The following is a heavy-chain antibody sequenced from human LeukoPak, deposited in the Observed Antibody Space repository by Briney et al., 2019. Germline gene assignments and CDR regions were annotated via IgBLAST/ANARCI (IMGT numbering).Heavy chain of an antibody. V-gene: IGHV4-59*08. J-gene: IGHJ3*02. CDR2: IYYSGST. CDR1: GGSISSYY. CDR3: ARPQNYYDSSGYYQRGFYAFDI. D-gene: IGHD3-22*01. Sequence: SETLSLTCTVSGGSISSYYWSWIRQPPGKGLEWIGYIYYSGSTNYNPSLKSRVTISVDTSKYQFSLRLSSVTAADTAVYYCARPQNYYDSSGYYQRGFYAFDIWGQGTMVTVSS.